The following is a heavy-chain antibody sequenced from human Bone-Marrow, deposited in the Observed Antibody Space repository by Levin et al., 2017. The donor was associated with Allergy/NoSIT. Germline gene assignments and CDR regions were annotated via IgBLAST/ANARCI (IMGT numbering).Heavy chain of an antibody. D-gene: IGHD2-2*01. V-gene: IGHV3-21*01. Sequence: GESLKISCAASGFTFSSYSMNWVRQAPGKGLEWVSSISSSSSYIYYADSVKGRFTISRDNAKNSLYLQMNSLRAEDTAVYYCARDAIRVPPEGGDYYYMDVWGQGTTVTVSS. CDR2: ISSSSSYI. J-gene: IGHJ6*03. CDR3: ARDAIRVPPEGGDYYYMDV. CDR1: GFTFSSYS.